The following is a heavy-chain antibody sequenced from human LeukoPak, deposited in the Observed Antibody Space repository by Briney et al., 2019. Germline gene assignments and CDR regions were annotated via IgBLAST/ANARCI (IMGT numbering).Heavy chain of an antibody. D-gene: IGHD3-3*01. CDR2: IYWDDDK. CDR1: GFSRSTSGVG. V-gene: IGHV2-5*02. CDR3: APRRYVFWTGYWGY. Sequence: SGPTLVNPTQTLTLTCTFSGFSRSTSGVGVGWIRQPPGKALGWLALIYWDDDKRYSPSLKSRLTITKDTSKTHVVLTMTTMDPVDTATYYCAPRRYVFWTGYWGYWGQGTLVTVSS. J-gene: IGHJ4*02.